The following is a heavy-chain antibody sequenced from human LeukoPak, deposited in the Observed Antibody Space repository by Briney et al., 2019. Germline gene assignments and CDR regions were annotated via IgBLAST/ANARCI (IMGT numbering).Heavy chain of an antibody. Sequence: SETLSLTCTVSGGSISSYYWSWIRQPPGKGLEWIGYIYYSGSTNYNPSLKSRVTISVDTSKNQFSLKLSSVTAADTAVYYCARQPISNWNVDRHAFDIWGQGTMVTVSS. D-gene: IGHD1-20*01. CDR3: ARQPISNWNVDRHAFDI. CDR1: GGSISSYY. V-gene: IGHV4-59*08. J-gene: IGHJ3*02. CDR2: IYYSGST.